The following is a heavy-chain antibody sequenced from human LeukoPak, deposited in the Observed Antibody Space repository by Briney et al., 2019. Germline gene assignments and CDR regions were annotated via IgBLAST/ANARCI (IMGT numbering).Heavy chain of an antibody. D-gene: IGHD3-9*01. J-gene: IGHJ4*02. CDR2: ISPRNGNT. Sequence: ASVKVSCTTSGYTFTMYGVSWVRQAPGRRLQWLGWISPRNGNTAYAQDLQGRVTMTTDTSTTTAYLELRSLRSDDTAIYYCARDLNYVTLGYNILADVGYYFDYWGQGSLVTVSS. CDR1: GYTFTMYG. CDR3: ARDLNYVTLGYNILADVGYYFDY. V-gene: IGHV1-18*01.